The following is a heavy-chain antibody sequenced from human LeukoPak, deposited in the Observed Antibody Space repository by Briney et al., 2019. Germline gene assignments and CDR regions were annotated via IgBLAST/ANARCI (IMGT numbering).Heavy chain of an antibody. V-gene: IGHV4-4*07. D-gene: IGHD6-19*01. CDR1: GGSISSYY. J-gene: IGHJ4*02. Sequence: SETLSLTCTVPGGSISSYYWSWIRQPAGKGLEWIGRIYTSGSTNYNPSLKSRVTMSVDTSKNQFSLKLSSVTAADTAVYYCARGYSIAVAGTGSFDYWGQGILVTVSS. CDR3: ARGYSIAVAGTGSFDY. CDR2: IYTSGST.